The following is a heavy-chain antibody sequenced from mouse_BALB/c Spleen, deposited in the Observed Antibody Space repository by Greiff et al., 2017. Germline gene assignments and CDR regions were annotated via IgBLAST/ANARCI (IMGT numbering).Heavy chain of an antibody. CDR3: ASSYEYVSWFAY. CDR1: GFTFSSYG. Sequence: EVMLVESGGDLVKPGGSLKLSCAASGFTFSSYGMSWVRQTPDKRLEWVATISSGGSYTYYPDSVKGRFTISRDNAKNTLYLQMSSLKSEDTAMYYCASSYEYVSWFAYWGQGTLVTVSA. V-gene: IGHV5-6*02. CDR2: ISSGGSYT. J-gene: IGHJ3*01. D-gene: IGHD2-4*01.